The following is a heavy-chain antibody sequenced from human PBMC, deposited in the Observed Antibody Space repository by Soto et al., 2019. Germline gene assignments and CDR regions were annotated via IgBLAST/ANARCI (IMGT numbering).Heavy chain of an antibody. CDR1: GYNFTSYW. CDR3: ARGRVAVAPLDY. V-gene: IGHV5-10-1*01. CDR2: IDPSDSYT. J-gene: IGHJ4*02. D-gene: IGHD6-19*01. Sequence: RESLKISCQGSGYNFTSYWIDWVRQMPEKGLEWMGRIDPSDSYTNYSPSFQGHVTISADKTISTAYLQWSSLKASDTAMYYCARGRVAVAPLDYWGQGTLVTVSS.